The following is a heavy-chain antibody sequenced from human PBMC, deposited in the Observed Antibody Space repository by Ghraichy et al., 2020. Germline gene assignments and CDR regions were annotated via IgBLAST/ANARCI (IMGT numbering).Heavy chain of an antibody. Sequence: LSLTCAASGFTFSSYSMNWARQAPGKGLEWVSSISSSSSYIYYADSVKGRFTISRDNAKNSLYLQMNSLRAEDTAVYYCARARRDYGDYVAGYWGQGTLVTVSS. CDR1: GFTFSSYS. CDR3: ARARRDYGDYVAGY. D-gene: IGHD4-17*01. J-gene: IGHJ4*02. CDR2: ISSSSSYI. V-gene: IGHV3-21*01.